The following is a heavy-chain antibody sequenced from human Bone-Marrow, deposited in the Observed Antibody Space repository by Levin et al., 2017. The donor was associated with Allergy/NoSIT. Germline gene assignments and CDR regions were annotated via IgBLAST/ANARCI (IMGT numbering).Heavy chain of an antibody. CDR1: GDSIDSRDYY. Sequence: SETLSLTCSVSGDSIDSRDYYWGWIRQSPGKGLEWIASIFSGERTFYSPSLKSRATVSVDTSKNQFSLTLRSVTAADTSIYYCASSKSGRYSLKIDSWGQGTLVTVSS. CDR3: ASSKSGRYSLKIDS. V-gene: IGHV4-39*01. D-gene: IGHD6-19*01. CDR2: IFSGERT. J-gene: IGHJ4*02.